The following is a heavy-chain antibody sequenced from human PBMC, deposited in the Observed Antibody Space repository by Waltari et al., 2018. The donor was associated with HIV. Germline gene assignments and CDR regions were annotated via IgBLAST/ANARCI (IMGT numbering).Heavy chain of an antibody. J-gene: IGHJ6*02. CDR2: INQIGDDI. CDR3: AREDEYTLKRDNYHYGMDV. D-gene: IGHD1-1*01. CDR1: GFTYTSFW. Sequence: EVQVVESGGALVQPGGSLRLSCVVSGFTYTSFWMSWVRQAPGSGLEGGAKINQIGDDIYELDSVKGRFTVARDNRSNSLYLQMNSLIVEDTAVYFCAREDEYTLKRDNYHYGMDVWGQGTTGTVSS. V-gene: IGHV3-7*01.